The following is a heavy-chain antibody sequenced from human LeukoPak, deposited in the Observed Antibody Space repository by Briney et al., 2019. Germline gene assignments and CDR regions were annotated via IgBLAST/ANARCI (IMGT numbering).Heavy chain of an antibody. CDR3: AKGGDSSGYLFDY. J-gene: IGHJ4*02. Sequence: PGGSLRLSCAASGFTFSSYAMSWVRQALGKGLEWVSAISGSGGSTYYADSVKGRFTISRDNSKNTLYLQMNSLRAEDTAVYYCAKGGDSSGYLFDYWGQGTLVTVSS. CDR2: ISGSGGST. CDR1: GFTFSSYA. D-gene: IGHD3-22*01. V-gene: IGHV3-23*01.